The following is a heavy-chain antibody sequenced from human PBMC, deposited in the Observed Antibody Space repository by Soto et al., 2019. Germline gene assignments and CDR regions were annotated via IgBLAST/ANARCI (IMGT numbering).Heavy chain of an antibody. CDR1: EYKCGDFS. D-gene: IGHD1-26*01. Sequence: GRGSEYKCGDFSTNWFREAPGKRIEWVGLIRNQTYHETPEYAAAVKGRFTISRDTSNGVAYLQMSSLRVDDSAVYYYTGAERPVTAYF. CDR3: TGAERPVTAYF. CDR2: IRNQTYHETP. J-gene: IGHJ2*01. V-gene: IGHV3-49*03.